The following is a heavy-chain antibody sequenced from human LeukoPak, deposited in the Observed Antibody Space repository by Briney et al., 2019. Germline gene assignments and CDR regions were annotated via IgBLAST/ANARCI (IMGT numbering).Heavy chain of an antibody. CDR3: ARHERFGELSGAFDI. Sequence: SETLSLTCTVSGGSISSSSYYWGWIRQPPGKGLEWIGSIYYSGSTYYNPSLKSRVTISVDTSKNQFSLKLSSVTAADTAVYYCARHERFGELSGAFDIWGQGTMVTVSS. CDR1: GGSISSSSYY. CDR2: IYYSGST. J-gene: IGHJ3*02. D-gene: IGHD3-10*01. V-gene: IGHV4-39*01.